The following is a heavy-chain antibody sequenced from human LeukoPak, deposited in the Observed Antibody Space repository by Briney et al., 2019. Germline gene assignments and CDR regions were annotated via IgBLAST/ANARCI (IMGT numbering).Heavy chain of an antibody. J-gene: IGHJ4*02. D-gene: IGHD5-12*01. CDR3: ARDQLAYSGYDTLFDY. CDR1: GFTFSGYP. Sequence: GGSLRLSCAASGFTFSGYPIHWVRQAPGKGLEWVAVISYDGSNKYYADSVKGRFTISRDNSKNTLYLQLNSLRPEDTAVYYCARDQLAYSGYDTLFDYWGQGSLVTVSS. CDR2: ISYDGSNK. V-gene: IGHV3-30-3*01.